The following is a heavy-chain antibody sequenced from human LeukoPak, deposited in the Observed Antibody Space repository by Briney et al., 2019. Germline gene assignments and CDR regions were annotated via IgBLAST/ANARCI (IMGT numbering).Heavy chain of an antibody. Sequence: QPGGSLRLSCAASGFTFSSYGMHWVRQAPGKGLEWVAVISYDGSNKYYADSVKGRFTISRDNSKNTLYLQMNSLRAEDTAVYYCAKANVWEQQPYYFDYWGQGTLVTVSS. D-gene: IGHD6-13*01. J-gene: IGHJ4*02. CDR3: AKANVWEQQPYYFDY. CDR1: GFTFSSYG. V-gene: IGHV3-30*18. CDR2: ISYDGSNK.